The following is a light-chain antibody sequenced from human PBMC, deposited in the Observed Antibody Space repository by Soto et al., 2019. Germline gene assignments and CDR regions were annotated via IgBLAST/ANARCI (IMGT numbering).Light chain of an antibody. J-gene: IGKJ2*01. CDR3: QQSNSSPYT. V-gene: IGKV1-39*01. Sequence: DIRMTQSPSSLSASVGDRVNITCRASKSISTYFNWYQHKPGTAPNLLIYGAYRLQSGVPSRFTGSGSRTDFPLTISNLQPEDSATYFCQQSNSSPYTFGQGTRLEIK. CDR1: KSISTY. CDR2: GAY.